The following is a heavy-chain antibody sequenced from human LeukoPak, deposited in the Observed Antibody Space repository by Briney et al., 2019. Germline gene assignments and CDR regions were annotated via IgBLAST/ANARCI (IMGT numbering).Heavy chain of an antibody. J-gene: IGHJ3*01. CDR3: VRRPNIPADSGDYWRFDL. D-gene: IGHD4-17*01. CDR1: GVSLSRSFSY. V-gene: IGHV4-39*01. CDR2: IYYRGDT. Sequence: SETLSLTCTVSGVSLSRSFSYWGWIRQSPGKGLEWIGNIYYRGDTYYNPSLESRLTISVDTSNNQFSLRLTSVTAADTAMYYCVRRPNIPADSGDYWRFDLRGQGIKISVSS.